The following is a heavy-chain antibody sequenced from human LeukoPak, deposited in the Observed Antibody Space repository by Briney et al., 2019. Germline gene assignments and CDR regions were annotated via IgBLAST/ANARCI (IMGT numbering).Heavy chain of an antibody. V-gene: IGHV3-21*01. Sequence: GGSLRLSCAASGFTFSSYSMTWVRQAPGKGLEWVSSISSSSSYIYYADSVKGRFTISRDNAKNSLYLQMNSLRAEDTAVYYCARDAHSSGWYLAYWGQGTLVTVSS. D-gene: IGHD6-19*01. J-gene: IGHJ4*02. CDR2: ISSSSSYI. CDR3: ARDAHSSGWYLAY. CDR1: GFTFSSYS.